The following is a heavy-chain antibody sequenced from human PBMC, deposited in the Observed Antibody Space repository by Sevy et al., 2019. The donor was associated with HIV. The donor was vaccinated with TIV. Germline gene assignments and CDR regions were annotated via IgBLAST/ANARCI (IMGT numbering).Heavy chain of an antibody. Sequence: GESLKISCAASGFTFADHAFHWVRQAPGKGLEWVAIISFDGRNKRLGESVKGRFTISRDDSKNTVYLPMTSLRPEDTAVYYWARDHCTDGACFRSGYFDYWGQGTLVTVSS. CDR3: ARDHCTDGACFRSGYFDY. J-gene: IGHJ4*02. CDR2: ISFDGRNK. D-gene: IGHD2-8*01. V-gene: IGHV3-30*04. CDR1: GFTFADHA.